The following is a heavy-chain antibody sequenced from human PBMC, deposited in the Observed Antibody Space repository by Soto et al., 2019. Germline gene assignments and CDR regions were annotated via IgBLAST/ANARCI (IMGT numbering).Heavy chain of an antibody. CDR3: AKGGAPIAVAGPLDY. D-gene: IGHD6-19*01. Sequence: PSGTLSLTCTVSGGSISSSSYYWGWIRQPPGKGLEWIGSIYYSGSTYYNPSLKSRVTISVDTSKNQFSLKLSSVTAADTAVYYCAKGGAPIAVAGPLDYWGQGTLVTVSS. CDR1: GGSISSSSYY. J-gene: IGHJ4*02. V-gene: IGHV4-39*01. CDR2: IYYSGST.